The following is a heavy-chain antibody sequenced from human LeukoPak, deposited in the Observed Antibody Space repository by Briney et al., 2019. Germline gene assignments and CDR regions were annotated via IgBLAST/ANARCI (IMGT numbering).Heavy chain of an antibody. CDR1: GDSVSSNSAA. V-gene: IGHV6-1*01. CDR3: AGGRDTAMSY. D-gene: IGHD5-18*01. Sequence: SQTLSLTCAISGDSVSSNSAAWNWIRQSPSRGLEWLGRTYHRSKWYNNYAVSVKSRITITPDTSKNQFSLQLKSVTPEDTAVYYRAGGRDTAMSYWGQGTLVTVSS. J-gene: IGHJ1*01. CDR2: TYHRSKWYN.